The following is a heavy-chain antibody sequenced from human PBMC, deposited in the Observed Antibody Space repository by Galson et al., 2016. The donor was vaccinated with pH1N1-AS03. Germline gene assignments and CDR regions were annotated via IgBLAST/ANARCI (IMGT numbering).Heavy chain of an antibody. D-gene: IGHD6-13*01. J-gene: IGHJ4*02. CDR2: ISYDGSEK. CDR3: VRSLAAAGNY. V-gene: IGHV3-30*04. Sequence: VRQAPGKGLEWVAFISYDGSEKYYADSVQGRVTIFRDNSKNTVHLELNSLRGADTAVYYCVRSLAAAGNYWGQGTLVIVSS.